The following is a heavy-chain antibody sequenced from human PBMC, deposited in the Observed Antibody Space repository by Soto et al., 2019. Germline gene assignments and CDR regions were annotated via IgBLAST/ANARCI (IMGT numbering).Heavy chain of an antibody. CDR2: IYDSGST. Sequence: TLSLTFAVSGCSISKSGYFWSWIRQHPGKGLEWIGYIYDSGSTYYNPSLKSRVSLSVDTSKNQFSLNLTSVTAADTAMYYCARSSRSYFDCWGQGTLVPVSS. CDR3: ARSSRSYFDC. J-gene: IGHJ4*02. V-gene: IGHV4-31*11. CDR1: GCSISKSGYF.